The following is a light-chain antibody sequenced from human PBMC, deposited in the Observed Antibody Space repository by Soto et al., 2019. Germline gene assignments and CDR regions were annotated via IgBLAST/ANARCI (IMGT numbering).Light chain of an antibody. CDR3: QNYNSAPLT. J-gene: IGKJ4*01. CDR1: QDISNS. CDR2: ATS. Sequence: DIQMTQSPSSLSASVGDRVTITCRTSQDISNSLAWYQQKPGEVPKVLIYATSILQSGVPARFSGSGSETDFTLTISSLQPEDVATYYCQNYNSAPLTFGGGTKVEI. V-gene: IGKV1-27*01.